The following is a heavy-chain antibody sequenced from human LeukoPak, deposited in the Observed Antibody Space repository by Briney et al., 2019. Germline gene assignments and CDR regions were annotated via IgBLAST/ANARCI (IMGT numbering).Heavy chain of an antibody. J-gene: IGHJ6*02. D-gene: IGHD6-19*01. Sequence: GGSLRLPCAASGFTFDDYGMSWVRQAPGEGLEWVSGINWNGGSTGYADSVKGRFTISRDNAKNSLYLQMNSLRAEDTAVYYCAREPPGYSSGWYHYGMDVWGQGTTVTVSS. CDR3: AREPPGYSSGWYHYGMDV. V-gene: IGHV3-20*04. CDR2: INWNGGST. CDR1: GFTFDDYG.